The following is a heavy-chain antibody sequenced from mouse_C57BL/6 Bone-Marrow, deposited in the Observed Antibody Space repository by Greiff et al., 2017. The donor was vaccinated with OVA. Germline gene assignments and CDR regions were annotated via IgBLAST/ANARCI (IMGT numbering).Heavy chain of an antibody. CDR2: IDPETGGT. CDR3: TSTEYPDY. CDR1: GYTFTDYE. D-gene: IGHD1-1*01. Sequence: VQLQQSGAELVRPGASVTLSCKASGYTFTDYEMHWVKQTPVHGLVWIGAIDPETGGTAYNQKFKGKAILTADKSSSTAYMELRSLTSEDSAVYYCTSTEYPDYWGQGTTLTVSS. V-gene: IGHV1-15*01. J-gene: IGHJ2*01.